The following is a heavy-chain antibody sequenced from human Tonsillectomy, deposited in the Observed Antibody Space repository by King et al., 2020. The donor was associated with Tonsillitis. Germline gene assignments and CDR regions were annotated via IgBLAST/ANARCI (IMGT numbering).Heavy chain of an antibody. Sequence: EVQLVESGGGLVQPGGSLRLSCAVSGFSFSDHYMDWVRLSPEKGLEWVGRSRAKGNRYITDYGASVEGRFFISRDDSKNSLHLQKNSLKMEDTAVYFCARGSGWFEDGRYVYGMDGWGKGTTVTVSS. D-gene: IGHD6-19*01. V-gene: IGHV3-72*01. CDR1: GFSFSDHY. J-gene: IGHJ6*04. CDR2: SRAKGNRYIT. CDR3: ARGSGWFEDGRYVYGMDG.